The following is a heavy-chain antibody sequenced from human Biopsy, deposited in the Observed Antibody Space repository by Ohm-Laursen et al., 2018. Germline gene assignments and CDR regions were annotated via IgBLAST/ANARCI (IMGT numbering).Heavy chain of an antibody. V-gene: IGHV3-7*01. CDR1: GFTFSTYW. Sequence: SLRLSCAASGFTFSTYWMTWVRQAPGQGLAWVANIKRDGSQSNHADSVKGRFTISRDNAKNSLYLQMNSLRAEDTAVYYCTRDTTYYAGTTYYDALDVWGQGTTVTVSS. CDR2: IKRDGSQS. CDR3: TRDTTYYAGTTYYDALDV. J-gene: IGHJ3*01. D-gene: IGHD2/OR15-2a*01.